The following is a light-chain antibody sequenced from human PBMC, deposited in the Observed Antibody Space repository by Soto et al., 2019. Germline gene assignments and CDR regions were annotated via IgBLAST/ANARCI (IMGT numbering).Light chain of an antibody. V-gene: IGKV3-15*01. Sequence: EIVMTQSPATLSVSPGERATLSCRASQNVFSNLAWYQQKPGQAPRLLIYGASTRATGVPARFSGSGSGTEFTLTISSLQSEDFAVYYCQQYNNWPITFGQGTRLEIK. J-gene: IGKJ5*01. CDR1: QNVFSN. CDR3: QQYNNWPIT. CDR2: GAS.